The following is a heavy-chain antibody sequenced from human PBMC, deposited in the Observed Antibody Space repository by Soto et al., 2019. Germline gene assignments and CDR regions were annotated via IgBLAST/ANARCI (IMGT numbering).Heavy chain of an antibody. V-gene: IGHV4-59*01. CDR3: ARALVATISGEHDAFDI. Sequence: PSETLSLTCTVSGGFISSYYWSWIRQPPGKGLEWIGYIYYSGSTNYNPSLKSRVTISVDTSKNQFSLKLSSVTAADTAVYYCARALVATISGEHDAFDIWGQGTMVTVSS. CDR1: GGFISSYY. D-gene: IGHD5-12*01. CDR2: IYYSGST. J-gene: IGHJ3*02.